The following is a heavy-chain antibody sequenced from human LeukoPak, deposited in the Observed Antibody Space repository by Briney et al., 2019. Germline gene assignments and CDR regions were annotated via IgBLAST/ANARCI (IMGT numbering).Heavy chain of an antibody. CDR2: ISSGSSAI. CDR1: GFTFTTYS. J-gene: IGHJ3*02. V-gene: IGHV3-21*04. CDR3: AKDGYSSSADAFDI. Sequence: GGSLRLSCEASGFTFTTYSMTWVRQAPGKGLEWVSIISSGSSAIFSADALKGRFTISRDNSKNTLYLQMNSLRAEDTAVYYCAKDGYSSSADAFDIWGQGTMVTVSS. D-gene: IGHD6-13*01.